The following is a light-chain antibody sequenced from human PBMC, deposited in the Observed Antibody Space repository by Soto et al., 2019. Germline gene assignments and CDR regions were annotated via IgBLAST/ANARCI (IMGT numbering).Light chain of an antibody. V-gene: IGKV3-11*01. CDR3: QQRSNWPPVT. J-gene: IGKJ3*01. CDR2: DAS. Sequence: EIVLTQSPATLSLSPGERATLTCRASQSVSSYLAWYQQKPGQAPRLHIYDASNRATGIPARFSGSGSGTDFTLTISSLEPEAFAVYYCQQRSNWPPVTFGPGTKVDIK. CDR1: QSVSSY.